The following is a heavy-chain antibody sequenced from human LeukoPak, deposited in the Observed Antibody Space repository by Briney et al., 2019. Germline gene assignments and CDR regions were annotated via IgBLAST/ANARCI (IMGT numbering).Heavy chain of an antibody. J-gene: IGHJ6*02. Sequence: SETLSLTCTVSGGSVSSGSYYWSWIRQPPGKGLEWIGYIYYSGSTNYNPSLKSRVTISVDTSKNQFSLKLSSVTAADTAVYYCARGAGSGSSGWSILYYYYYYGMDVWGQGTTVTVSS. CDR2: IYYSGST. CDR3: ARGAGSGSSGWSILYYYYYYGMDV. CDR1: GGSVSSGSYY. V-gene: IGHV4-61*01. D-gene: IGHD6-19*01.